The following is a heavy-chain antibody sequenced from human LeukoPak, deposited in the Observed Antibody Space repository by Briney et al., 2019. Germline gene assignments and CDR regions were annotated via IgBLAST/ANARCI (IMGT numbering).Heavy chain of an antibody. Sequence: GGSLRLSCAASGFTFSSYAMSWVRQAPGKGLEWVSAISGSGGSTYYADSVKGRFNISRDNSKNTLYLQMNSLRAEDTAVYYCASVRSDGDFPNFDYWGQGTLVTVSS. J-gene: IGHJ4*02. V-gene: IGHV3-23*01. CDR2: ISGSGGST. D-gene: IGHD4-17*01. CDR3: ASVRSDGDFPNFDY. CDR1: GFTFSSYA.